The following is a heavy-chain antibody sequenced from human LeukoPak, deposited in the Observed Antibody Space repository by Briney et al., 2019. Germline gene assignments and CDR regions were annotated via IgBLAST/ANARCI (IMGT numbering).Heavy chain of an antibody. J-gene: IGHJ6*02. D-gene: IGHD3-10*01. CDR2: ISGSGGST. CDR1: GFPFSRYA. CDR3: AKLPSGADTYYYYGMDV. Sequence: GATLRLSCAASGFPFSRYAMSWVRQAPGKGLEWVSAISGSGGSTYYADSVKGRFTISRDNSKNTLYLQMNSLRAEDTAVYYGAKLPSGADTYYYYGMDVWGQGTTVTVSS. V-gene: IGHV3-23*01.